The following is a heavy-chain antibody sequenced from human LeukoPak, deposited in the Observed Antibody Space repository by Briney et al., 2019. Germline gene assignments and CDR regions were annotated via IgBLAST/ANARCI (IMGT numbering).Heavy chain of an antibody. J-gene: IGHJ4*02. D-gene: IGHD5-12*01. Sequence: GGSLRLSCAASGFIFSSSAMNWVRQAPGKGLEWVGFIRYDGSDKYYADSVKGRFTISRDNSKNTLYLQMNSLRPEDTAVYYCHPGGGNEPQYFNYWGQGTLVTVSS. CDR3: HPGGGNEPQYFNY. CDR2: IRYDGSDK. V-gene: IGHV3-30*02. CDR1: GFIFSSSA.